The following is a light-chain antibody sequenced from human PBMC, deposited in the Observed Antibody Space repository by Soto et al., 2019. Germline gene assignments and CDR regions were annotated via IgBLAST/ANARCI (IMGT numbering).Light chain of an antibody. CDR1: SNDVGAYNY. Sequence: QSALTQPASVSGSPGQSITISCTGTSNDVGAYNYVSWYQQHPGKAPKLMIYEVRNRPSGVSNRFSGSKSGNTASLTISGLQAEDEADYYCSSYTGSSTHVVFGGGTKLTVL. V-gene: IGLV2-14*01. CDR2: EVR. CDR3: SSYTGSSTHVV. J-gene: IGLJ2*01.